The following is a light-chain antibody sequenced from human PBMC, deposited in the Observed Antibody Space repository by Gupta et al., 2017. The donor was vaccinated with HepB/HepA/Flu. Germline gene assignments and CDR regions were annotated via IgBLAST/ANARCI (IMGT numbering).Light chain of an antibody. J-gene: IGLJ2*01. CDR3: AAWDESRNGVV. Sequence: QSVLTHTLSVSGTPGQRVTMSCSGRRSNVGRKNVNWYQKLPATAPKLLIYNNDEQPSGGPDGFLGSKSDTSAAPAVRGLQSEDEADDYCAAWDESRNGVVFGGGTKLTVL. CDR1: RSNVGRKN. V-gene: IGLV1-44*01. CDR2: NND.